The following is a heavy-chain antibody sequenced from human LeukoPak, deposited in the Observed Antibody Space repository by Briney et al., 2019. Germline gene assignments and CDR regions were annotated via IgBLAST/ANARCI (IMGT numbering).Heavy chain of an antibody. J-gene: IGHJ4*02. Sequence: GGSLRLSCEAPGFTFNTYWMSWVRQAPGKGLEWVSSISSSSSYIYYADSVKGRFTISRDNAKNSLYLQMNSLRAEDTAVYYCATRYSYGYVTRDDYWGQGTLVTVSS. V-gene: IGHV3-21*01. D-gene: IGHD5-18*01. CDR3: ATRYSYGYVTRDDY. CDR1: GFTFNTYW. CDR2: ISSSSSYI.